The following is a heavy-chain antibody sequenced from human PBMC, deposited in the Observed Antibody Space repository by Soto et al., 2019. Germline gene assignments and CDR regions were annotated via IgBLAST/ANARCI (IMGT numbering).Heavy chain of an antibody. Sequence: SVKVSCKASGGTFSSYAISWVRQAPGQGLEWMGGIIPILGTANYAQKFQGRVTITADESTSTAYMELSSLRSEDTAVYYCARVGAEYSSSYYFDYWGQGTLVTVSS. D-gene: IGHD6-6*01. CDR2: IIPILGTA. CDR1: GGTFSSYA. CDR3: ARVGAEYSSSYYFDY. J-gene: IGHJ4*02. V-gene: IGHV1-69*13.